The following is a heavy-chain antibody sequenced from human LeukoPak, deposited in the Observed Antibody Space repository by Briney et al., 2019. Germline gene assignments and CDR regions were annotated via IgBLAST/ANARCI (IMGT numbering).Heavy chain of an antibody. J-gene: IGHJ6*03. CDR1: GGSISSYY. D-gene: IGHD2-2*01. CDR2: IYYSRST. CDR3: ARTIVVVPAAMLPHYYYMDV. Sequence: PSETLSLTCTVSGGSISSYYWSWIRQPPGKGLEWIGYIYYSRSTNYNPSLKSRVTISVDTSKNQFSLKLSSVTAADTAVYYCARTIVVVPAAMLPHYYYMDVWGKGTTVTVSS. V-gene: IGHV4-59*01.